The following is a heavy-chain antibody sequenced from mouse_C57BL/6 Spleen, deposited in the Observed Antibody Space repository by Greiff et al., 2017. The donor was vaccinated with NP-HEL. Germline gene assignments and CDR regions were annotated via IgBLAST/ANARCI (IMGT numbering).Heavy chain of an antibody. CDR3: ARNYYDYDGYAMDD. Sequence: EVKVEESGGGLVKPGGSLKLSCAASGFTFSDYGMHWVRQAPEKGLEWVAYISSGSSTIYYADTVKGRFTISRDNAKNTLFLQMTSLRSEDTAMYYCARNYYDYDGYAMDDWGKGTSVTVAS. J-gene: IGHJ4*01. D-gene: IGHD2-4*01. CDR2: ISSGSSTI. V-gene: IGHV5-17*01. CDR1: GFTFSDYG.